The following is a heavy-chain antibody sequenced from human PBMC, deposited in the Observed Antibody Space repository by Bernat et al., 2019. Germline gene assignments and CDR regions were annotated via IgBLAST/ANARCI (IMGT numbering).Heavy chain of an antibody. CDR1: GGSFSGYS. CDR3: ARGNMAASIFY. D-gene: IGHD6-13*01. CDR2: ISHSGRT. J-gene: IGHJ4*02. V-gene: IGHV4-34*01. Sequence: QVQLQQWGAGLLKPSETLSLTCAVYGGSFSGYSWTWIRQPSGKGLEWIGEISHSGRTNYNPSLKSRVTISIDTSKNQFSLSLSSVTAADTALYYCARGNMAASIFYWGQGTLVTVSS.